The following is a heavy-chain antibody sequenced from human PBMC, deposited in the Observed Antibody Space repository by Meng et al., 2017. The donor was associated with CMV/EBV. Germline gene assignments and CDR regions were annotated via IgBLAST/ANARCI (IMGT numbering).Heavy chain of an antibody. D-gene: IGHD3-22*01. CDR2: ISSSSSYI. V-gene: IGHV3-21*01. CDR3: ARDSFYDSSGYGPMASRAFDI. Sequence: GESLKISCAASGFTFSSYSMNWVRQAPGKGLEWVSSISSSSSYIYYADSVKGRFTISRDNSKNTLYLQMNSLRAEDTAVYYCARDSFYDSSGYGPMASRAFDIWGQGTMVTVSS. J-gene: IGHJ3*02. CDR1: GFTFSSYS.